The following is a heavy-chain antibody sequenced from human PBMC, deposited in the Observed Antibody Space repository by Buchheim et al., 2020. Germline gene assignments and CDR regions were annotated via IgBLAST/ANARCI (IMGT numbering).Heavy chain of an antibody. D-gene: IGHD6-13*01. J-gene: IGHJ4*02. V-gene: IGHV4-39*01. CDR1: GGSISSSSYY. CDR3: ARQRRQLVNSFYFDY. CDR2: IYYSGST. Sequence: QLQLQESGPGLVKPSETLSLTCTVSGGSISSSSYYWGWIRQPPGKGLEWIGSIYYSGSTYYNPSLKSRVTISVDTSKNQFSLKLSSVTAADTAVYYCARQRRQLVNSFYFDYWGQGTL.